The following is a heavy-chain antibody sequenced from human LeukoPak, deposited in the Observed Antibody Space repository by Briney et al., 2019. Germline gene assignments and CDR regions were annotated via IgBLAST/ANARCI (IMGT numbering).Heavy chain of an antibody. CDR3: ARADILTGYRPYDFDY. CDR1: GYTFTSYG. D-gene: IGHD3-9*01. CDR2: IGAYNGNT. J-gene: IGHJ4*02. Sequence: ASVKVSCKASGYTFTSYGISWVRQAPGQGLEWMGWIGAYNGNTNYAQKLQGRVTMTTDTSTSTAYMELRSLRSDDTAVYYCARADILTGYRPYDFDYWGQGTLVTVSS. V-gene: IGHV1-18*01.